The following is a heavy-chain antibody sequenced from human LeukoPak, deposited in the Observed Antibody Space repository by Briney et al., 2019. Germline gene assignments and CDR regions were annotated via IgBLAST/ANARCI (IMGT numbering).Heavy chain of an antibody. V-gene: IGHV3-30-3*01. CDR1: GFTFSSYA. D-gene: IGHD3-22*01. CDR3: ARARGYYYDSSGYRFDY. Sequence: GGSLRLSCAASGFTFSSYAMQWVRQAPGKGLEWVAVISYDGSNKYYADSVEGRFTISRDNSKNTLYLQMNSLRAEDTAVYYCARARGYYYDSSGYRFDYWGQGTLVTVSS. CDR2: ISYDGSNK. J-gene: IGHJ4*02.